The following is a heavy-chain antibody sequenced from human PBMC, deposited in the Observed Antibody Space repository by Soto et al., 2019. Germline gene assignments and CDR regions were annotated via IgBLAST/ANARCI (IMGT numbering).Heavy chain of an antibody. V-gene: IGHV4-34*01. D-gene: IGHD3-9*01. Sequence: SETLSLTCAVYGGSFSGYYWSWIRQPPGKGLEWIGEINHSGSTNYNPSLKSRVTISVDTSKNQFSLNLSSVTAADTAVYYCARGIRYFYWFYGGYYYYYYYMDVWGKGTTVTVSS. CDR2: INHSGST. CDR1: GGSFSGYY. J-gene: IGHJ6*03. CDR3: ARGIRYFYWFYGGYYYYYYYMDV.